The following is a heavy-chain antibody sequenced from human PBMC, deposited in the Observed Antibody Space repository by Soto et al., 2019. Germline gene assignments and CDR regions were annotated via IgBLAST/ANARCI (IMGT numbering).Heavy chain of an antibody. J-gene: IGHJ4*02. CDR2: INAGNGNT. CDR1: GYTFTTYA. V-gene: IGHV1-3*01. Sequence: QALLVQPGAEVREPGASVKVSCQASGYTFTTYAIHWVRQAPGQRLEWMGWINAGNGNTKYSQKFQDRVTITRDTAASTAYMELSSLRSEDTSVYYWARDRLWCGELFVWGLGTLLTVSP. D-gene: IGHD3-10*01. CDR3: ARDRLWCGELFV.